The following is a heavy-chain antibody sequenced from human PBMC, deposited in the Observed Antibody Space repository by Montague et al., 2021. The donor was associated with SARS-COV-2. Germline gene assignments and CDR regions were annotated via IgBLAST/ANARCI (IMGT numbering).Heavy chain of an antibody. CDR2: ISGAGTTI. CDR3: ARDLVVTDGISDY. CDR1: GFTFSYFE. V-gene: IGHV3-48*03. J-gene: IGHJ4*02. D-gene: IGHD2-8*02. Sequence: SLRLSCAASGFTFSYFETNWVRQAPGKGLEWISYISGAGTTIYYADSVKGRFTISRDNAKNSLYLQMNNLRAEDTAVYYCARDLVVTDGISDYWGQGTLVTVSS.